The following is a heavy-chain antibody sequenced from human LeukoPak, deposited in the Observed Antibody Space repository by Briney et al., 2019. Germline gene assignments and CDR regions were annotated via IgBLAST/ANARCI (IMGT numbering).Heavy chain of an antibody. D-gene: IGHD4-17*01. V-gene: IGHV3-43*01. J-gene: IGHJ4*02. CDR3: AKDLNYGDLLDY. CDR2: ISWDGGSR. CDR1: GFTFDDYT. Sequence: GGSLRLSCAASGFTFDDYTMHWVRQAPGKGLEWVSLISWDGGSRYYADSVKGRFTISRDNSKNSLYLQMNSLRTEDTGVYYCAKDLNYGDLLDYWGQGTLVTVSS.